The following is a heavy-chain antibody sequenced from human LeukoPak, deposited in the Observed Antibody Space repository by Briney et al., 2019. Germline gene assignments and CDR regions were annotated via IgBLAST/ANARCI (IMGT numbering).Heavy chain of an antibody. Sequence: GGSLRLSCVASGFTFSSYAMHWVRQAPGKGLEWVALISYDGSNKYYADSVKGRFTISRDNSKNTLYLQMNSLRAEDTAVYYCAKEGITMVRGADNWFDPWGQGTLVTVSS. D-gene: IGHD3-10*01. CDR2: ISYDGSNK. V-gene: IGHV3-30-3*01. CDR3: AKEGITMVRGADNWFDP. CDR1: GFTFSSYA. J-gene: IGHJ5*02.